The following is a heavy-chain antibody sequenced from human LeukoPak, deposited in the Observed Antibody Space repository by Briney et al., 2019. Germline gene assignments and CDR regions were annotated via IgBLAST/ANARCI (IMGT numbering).Heavy chain of an antibody. CDR2: INPSGGST. CDR1: GYTFTSYY. Sequence: ASVKVSCKASGYTFTSYYMHWVRQAPGQGLEWMGIINPSGGSTSYAQKFQGRVTMTRDTSTSTVYMELSSLRSEDTAVYYCARAYYTYYDSSGYYSGLGYWGQGILVTVSS. V-gene: IGHV1-46*01. CDR3: ARAYYTYYDSSGYYSGLGY. J-gene: IGHJ4*02. D-gene: IGHD3-22*01.